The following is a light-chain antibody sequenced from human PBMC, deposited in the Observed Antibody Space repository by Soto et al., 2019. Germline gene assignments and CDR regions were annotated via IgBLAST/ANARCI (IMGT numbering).Light chain of an antibody. CDR1: QSVNSN. J-gene: IGKJ5*01. CDR2: GIS. CDR3: QQHGQLPIT. Sequence: EIVMTQSPATLTVSPGERATLSCRASQSVNSNYLAWYQRRPGQAPRLLIYGISKRATDIPDRFSDSGSGTEFTLTISSLQPEDFATYYSQQHGQLPITLGQGTRLEIK. V-gene: IGKV3D-15*01.